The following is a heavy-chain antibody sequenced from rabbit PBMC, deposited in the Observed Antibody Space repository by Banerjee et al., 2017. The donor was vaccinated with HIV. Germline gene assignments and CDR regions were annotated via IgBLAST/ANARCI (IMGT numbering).Heavy chain of an antibody. V-gene: IGHV1S40*01. J-gene: IGHJ4*01. CDR3: ARGDYTGL. CDR1: GSDISSYN. CDR2: IYIGNGGT. Sequence: QSLEESGGGLVTPGGTLTLTCKASGSDISSYNMCWVRQAPGKGLEWIGCIYIGNGGTYYASWAKGRFTISKTSSTTVTLQMTSLTVADTATYFCARGDYTGLWGQGTLVTVS. D-gene: IGHD8-1*01.